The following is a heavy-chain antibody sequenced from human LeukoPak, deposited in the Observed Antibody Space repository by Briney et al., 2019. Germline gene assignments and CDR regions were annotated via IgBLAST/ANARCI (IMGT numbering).Heavy chain of an antibody. V-gene: IGHV4-59*01. CDR2: IYYSGST. J-gene: IGHJ4*02. D-gene: IGHD3-10*01. CDR1: GGSISSYY. CDR3: ARGFEGNGGGEDY. Sequence: KASETLSLTCTVSGGSISSYYWSWIRQPPGKGLEWIGYIYYSGSTNYNPSLKSRVTISVDTSKNQFSLKLSSVTAADTAVYYCARGFEGNGGGEDYWGQGTLVTVSS.